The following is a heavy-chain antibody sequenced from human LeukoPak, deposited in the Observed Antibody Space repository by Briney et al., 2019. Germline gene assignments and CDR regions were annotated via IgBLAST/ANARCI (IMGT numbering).Heavy chain of an antibody. CDR3: AKPQVSELWFGEPKDAFDI. V-gene: IGHV3-23*01. CDR1: GFTFSSYA. D-gene: IGHD3-10*01. Sequence: PGGSLRLSCAASGFTFSSYAMSWVRQAPGKGLEWVSAISGSGGSTYYADSVKGRFTISRDNSKNTLYLQMNSLRAEDTAVYYCAKPQVSELWFGEPKDAFDIWGQGTMVTVSS. J-gene: IGHJ3*02. CDR2: ISGSGGST.